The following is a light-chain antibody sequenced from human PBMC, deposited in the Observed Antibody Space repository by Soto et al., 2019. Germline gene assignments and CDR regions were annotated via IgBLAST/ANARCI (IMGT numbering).Light chain of an antibody. CDR1: QNITNY. CDR2: GAS. J-gene: IGKJ4*01. V-gene: IGKV1-39*01. Sequence: DIQMTQSPSSLSASIGDRVTLTCRASQNITNYLHWYQLKPGKAPKLLIYGASGLQSGVPSRFSGSGSGTHFTLTISSLQPEEFATYFCQQTYNTPQTVGGGNKVDIK. CDR3: QQTYNTPQT.